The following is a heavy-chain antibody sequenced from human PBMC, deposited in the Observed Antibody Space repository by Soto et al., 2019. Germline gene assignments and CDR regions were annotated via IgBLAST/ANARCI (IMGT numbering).Heavy chain of an antibody. J-gene: IGHJ4*02. Sequence: ASVKVSCKASGYTFTSYDINWVRQATGQGLEWMGWMNPNSGNTGYAQKFQGRVTMTSNTSISTAYMELSSLRSEDTAVYYCARLFRGGYSSSWYRDDDYWGQGTLVTVSS. CDR3: ARLFRGGYSSSWYRDDDY. V-gene: IGHV1-8*01. CDR2: MNPNSGNT. CDR1: GYTFTSYD. D-gene: IGHD6-13*01.